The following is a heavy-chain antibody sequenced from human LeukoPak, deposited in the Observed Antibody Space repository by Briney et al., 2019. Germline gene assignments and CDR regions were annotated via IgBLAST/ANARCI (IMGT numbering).Heavy chain of an antibody. J-gene: IGHJ5*02. D-gene: IGHD6-13*01. CDR3: ARRRGIAAAGGDWFDP. V-gene: IGHV4-59*08. Sequence: SETLSLTCTVSGGSISSYYWSWIRQPPGKGLEWIGYIDYSGSTNYNPSLKSRVTISVDTSKNQFPLKLSSVTAADTAVYYCARRRGIAAAGGDWFDPWGQGTLVTVSS. CDR2: IDYSGST. CDR1: GGSISSYY.